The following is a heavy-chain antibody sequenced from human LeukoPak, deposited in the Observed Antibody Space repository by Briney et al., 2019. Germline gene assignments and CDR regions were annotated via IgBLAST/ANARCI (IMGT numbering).Heavy chain of an antibody. Sequence: GGSLRLSCAASGFTFSNYAMHWVRQPPGKGLEWVAVISYDGSSEFYADSVKGRFAISRDGSKNTLYLQMISLRAEDTAVYYCARGGDIFEVEIRYFDYWGQGTLVTVSS. V-gene: IGHV3-30*09. CDR2: ISYDGSSE. CDR3: ARGGDIFEVEIRYFDY. D-gene: IGHD3-3*01. J-gene: IGHJ4*02. CDR1: GFTFSNYA.